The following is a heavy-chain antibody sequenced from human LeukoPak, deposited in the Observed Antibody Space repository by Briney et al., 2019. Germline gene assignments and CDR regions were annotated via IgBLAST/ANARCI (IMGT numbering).Heavy chain of an antibody. D-gene: IGHD1-26*01. J-gene: IGHJ4*02. V-gene: IGHV4-34*01. Sequence: SETLSLTCAVYGGSFSGYYWSWIRQPPGKGLEWIGEINHSGSTNYNPSLKSRVTISVDTSKNQFSLKLSSVTAADTAVYYCARGWPPGRSRSVCDYWGQGTLVTVSS. CDR3: ARGWPPGRSRSVCDY. CDR2: INHSGST. CDR1: GGSFSGYY.